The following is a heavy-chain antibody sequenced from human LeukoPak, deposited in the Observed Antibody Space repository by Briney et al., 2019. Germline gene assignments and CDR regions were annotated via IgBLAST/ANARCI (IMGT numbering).Heavy chain of an antibody. D-gene: IGHD2-2*01. CDR2: ISAHSGNT. J-gene: IGHJ4*02. CDR3: ARDIATVVHQD. Sequence: ASVKVSCKASGYTFTNYGITRVRQAPGQGLEWMGWISAHSGNTNYVQKFQGRVTMATDTSTSTAYMELRSLRSDDTAVYYCARDIATVVHQDWGQGTLVTVSS. V-gene: IGHV1-18*01. CDR1: GYTFTNYG.